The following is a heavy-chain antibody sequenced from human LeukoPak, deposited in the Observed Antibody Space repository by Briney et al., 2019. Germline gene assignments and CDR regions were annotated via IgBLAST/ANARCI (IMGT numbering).Heavy chain of an antibody. CDR1: GGSISGYY. CDR3: ARDNADYASGGDWFDP. V-gene: IGHV4-59*01. CDR2: VYHSGGT. Sequence: SETLSLTCTVSGGSISGYYWTWVRQPPGKGLEWIGYVYHSGGTSYNPSLKSRVTIAVDTSKNQFSLKLTSVTAADTAVYYCARDNADYASGGDWFDPWGQGTLVTVSS. J-gene: IGHJ5*02. D-gene: IGHD3-10*01.